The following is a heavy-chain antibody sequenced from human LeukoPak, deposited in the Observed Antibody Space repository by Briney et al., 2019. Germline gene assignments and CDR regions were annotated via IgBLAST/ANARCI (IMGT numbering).Heavy chain of an antibody. CDR2: VHLDGRT. D-gene: IGHD3-3*01. CDR3: AREGGFYRPLDY. V-gene: IGHV4-4*02. CDR1: GGSVTSTNW. Sequence: PSGTLSLTCGVSGGSVTSTNWWTWVRQPPGKGLEWIGEVHLDGRTNYNPSLKSRLTMSVDLSENHISLKLTSVAAADTAVYYCAREGGFYRPLDYSGQGTLVTVSS. J-gene: IGHJ4*02.